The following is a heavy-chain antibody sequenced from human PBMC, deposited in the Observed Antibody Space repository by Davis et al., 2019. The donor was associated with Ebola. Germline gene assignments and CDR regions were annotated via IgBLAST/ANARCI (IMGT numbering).Heavy chain of an antibody. Sequence: PGGSLRLSCAASGFTFDDYAMHWVRQAPGKGLVWVSRIKSDGSTIYADSVKGRFTISRDNAKNSLYLQMNSLRAEDTAVYYCARSNVWGQGTTVTVSS. V-gene: IGHV3-74*01. CDR3: ARSNV. J-gene: IGHJ6*02. CDR2: IKSDGST. CDR1: GFTFDDYA. D-gene: IGHD5/OR15-5a*01.